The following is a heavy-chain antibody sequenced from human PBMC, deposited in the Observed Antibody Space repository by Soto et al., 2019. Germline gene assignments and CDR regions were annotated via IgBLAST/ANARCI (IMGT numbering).Heavy chain of an antibody. CDR1: GLTLSSYA. J-gene: IGHJ4*02. CDR2: ISGSGGST. Sequence: QHGGSTRLSCAACGLTLSSYAMSWVRQAPGKGLEWVSAISGSGGSTYYADSVKGRFTISRDNSKNTLYLQMNSLRAEDTAVYYCAKDQRVAGPYYFDYWGQGTLVTVSS. V-gene: IGHV3-23*01. D-gene: IGHD6-19*01. CDR3: AKDQRVAGPYYFDY.